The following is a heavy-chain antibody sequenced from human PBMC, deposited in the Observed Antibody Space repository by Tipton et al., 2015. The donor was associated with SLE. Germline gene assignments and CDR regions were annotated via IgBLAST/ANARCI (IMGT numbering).Heavy chain of an antibody. Sequence: QLVQSVGGLVQPGGSLRLSCAVSGFTFSNNWMAWVRQAPGKGLEWVAHIREDGSENFYVDSVRGRFAISRDNAQNSLYLHMNSLRAEDMAVYYCARDPSNGDLPEYLQHWGQGTLVTVSS. V-gene: IGHV3-7*01. J-gene: IGHJ1*01. CDR2: IREDGSEN. D-gene: IGHD2/OR15-2a*01. CDR1: GFTFSNNW. CDR3: ARDPSNGDLPEYLQH.